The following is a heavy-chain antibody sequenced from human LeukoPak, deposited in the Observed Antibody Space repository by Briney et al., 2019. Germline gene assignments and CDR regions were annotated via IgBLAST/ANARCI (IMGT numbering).Heavy chain of an antibody. CDR2: IGPTGSDR. CDR1: RLTFSTSG. Sequence: GGSLRLSCTASRLTFSTSGFNWVRQAPGKGLEWVASIGPTGSDRYHADSIKGRFTISRDNANNFLYLQMNSLRAEDTAVYYCATETNGRHYDYWGQGTLLTVS. CDR3: ATETNGRHYDY. D-gene: IGHD1-14*01. V-gene: IGHV3-21*06. J-gene: IGHJ4*02.